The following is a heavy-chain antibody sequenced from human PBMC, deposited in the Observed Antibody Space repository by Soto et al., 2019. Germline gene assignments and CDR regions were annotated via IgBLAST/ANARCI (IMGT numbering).Heavy chain of an antibody. Sequence: SETLSLTCTVSGGSINSRSYYWGWIRQPPGKGLEWIGSIYYSGSTYYNPSLKSRVTISVDRSKNQFSLKLSSVTAADTAVYYCARGLATSEYYFDYWGQGTLVTVS. V-gene: IGHV4-39*07. CDR1: GGSINSRSYY. CDR3: ARGLATSEYYFDY. D-gene: IGHD3-16*01. CDR2: IYYSGST. J-gene: IGHJ4*02.